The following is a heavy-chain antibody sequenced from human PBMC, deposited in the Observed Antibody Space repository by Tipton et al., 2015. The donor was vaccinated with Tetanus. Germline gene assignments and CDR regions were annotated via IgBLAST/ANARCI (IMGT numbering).Heavy chain of an antibody. D-gene: IGHD6-13*01. CDR3: ACHRHSNWFDY. Sequence: QLVQSGGGMVQPDRSLRLSCAASGFTFSSYSMNWVRQAPGKGLEWVSYISASGSIIFYADSVRGRFTVSRDNAKDSLYLQMNSLRGEDTAVYFCACHRHSNWFDYWGQGTLVTVSS. CDR1: GFTFSSYS. J-gene: IGHJ4*02. V-gene: IGHV3-48*04. CDR2: ISASGSII.